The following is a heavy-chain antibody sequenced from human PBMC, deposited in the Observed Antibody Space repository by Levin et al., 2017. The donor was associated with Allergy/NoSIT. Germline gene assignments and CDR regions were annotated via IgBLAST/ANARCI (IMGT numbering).Heavy chain of an antibody. D-gene: IGHD6-13*01. CDR2: TSAYNGHT. Sequence: ASVKVSCKASGFTFLSSGVSWVRQAPGQGLEWMGWTSAYNGHTNHAQKVQGRVTMTTDTSTSTAYMELRSLRSDDTAVYYCARDRLRYSSTPTFDYWGQGTLVTVSS. CDR1: GFTFLSSG. CDR3: ARDRLRYSSTPTFDY. J-gene: IGHJ4*02. V-gene: IGHV1-18*01.